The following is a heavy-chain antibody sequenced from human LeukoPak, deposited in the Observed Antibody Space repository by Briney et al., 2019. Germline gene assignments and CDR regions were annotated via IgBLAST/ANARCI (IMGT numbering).Heavy chain of an antibody. V-gene: IGHV4-34*01. CDR1: GGSFSGYY. J-gene: IGHJ6*03. Sequence: PSETLSLTCAVYGGSFSGYYWSWIRQPPGKGLEWIGEINHSGSTNYNPSLKSRVTISVDTSKNQFSLKLSSVTAADTAVYYCARGWLLYYMDVWGKGTTVTVSS. CDR2: INHSGST. D-gene: IGHD5-12*01. CDR3: ARGWLLYYMDV.